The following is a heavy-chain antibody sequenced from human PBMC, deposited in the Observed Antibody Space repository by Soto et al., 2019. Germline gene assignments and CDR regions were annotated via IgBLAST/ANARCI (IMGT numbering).Heavy chain of an antibody. Sequence: QGQLVQSGGEVKRPGASVKVSCKASGYSFTNYGVSWVRQAPGQGLEWMGWISPYSGNADYAHDLQGRVTMTTDTSTSTAYMELRSLRSDDTAIYYCARGGGLHIWFDPWGQGTLVTVSS. CDR1: GYSFTNYG. J-gene: IGHJ5*02. D-gene: IGHD3-10*01. CDR2: ISPYSGNA. V-gene: IGHV1-18*01. CDR3: ARGGGLHIWFDP.